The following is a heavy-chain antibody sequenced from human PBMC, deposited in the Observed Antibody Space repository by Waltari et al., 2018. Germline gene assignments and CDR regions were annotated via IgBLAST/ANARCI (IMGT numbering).Heavy chain of an antibody. CDR3: ARDQSRDGYNPY. CDR2: IYSGGST. CDR1: GFTVSSNY. D-gene: IGHD5-12*01. V-gene: IGHV3-53*01. J-gene: IGHJ4*02. Sequence: EVQLVESGGGLIQPGGSLRLSCAASGFTVSSNYIAWVRQAPGKGLEWVSVIYSGGSTYYADSVKGRFTISRDNSKNTLYLQMNSLRAEDTAVYYCARDQSRDGYNPYWGQGTLVTVSS.